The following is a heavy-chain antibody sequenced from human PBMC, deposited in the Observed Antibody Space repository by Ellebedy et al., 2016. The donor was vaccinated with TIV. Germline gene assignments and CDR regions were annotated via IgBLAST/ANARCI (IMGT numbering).Heavy chain of an antibody. CDR2: INPNSGGT. CDR1: GYTFTGYY. J-gene: IGHJ6*02. V-gene: IGHV1-2*02. CDR3: ARDLTPKPDYYGMDV. Sequence: AASVKVSCKASGYTFTGYYMHWVRQAPGQGLEWMGWINPNSGGTNYAQKFQGRVTMTRDTSISTAYMELSRLRSDDTAVYYCARDLTPKPDYYGMDVWGQGTTVTVSS.